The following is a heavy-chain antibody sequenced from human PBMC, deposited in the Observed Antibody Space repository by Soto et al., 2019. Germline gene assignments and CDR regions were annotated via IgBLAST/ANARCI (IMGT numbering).Heavy chain of an antibody. CDR1: GGSFSGYY. V-gene: IGHV4-34*01. D-gene: IGHD2-15*01. Sequence: QVQLQQWGAGLLKPSETLSLTCAVYGGSFSGYYWGWIRPPPGKGLEWVGEINHSGSTNYNPSLKSRVTISVDTSENQFSLKLSSVTAADTAVYYCATGPAARGSKYFQHWGQGTLVPVSS. CDR3: ATGPAARGSKYFQH. J-gene: IGHJ1*01. CDR2: INHSGST.